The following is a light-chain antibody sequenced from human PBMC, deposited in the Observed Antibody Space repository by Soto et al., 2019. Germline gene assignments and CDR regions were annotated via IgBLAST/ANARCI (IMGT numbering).Light chain of an antibody. V-gene: IGKV3-15*01. J-gene: IGKJ5*01. Sequence: EIMITQAPATLSVSSGERATLSCSASQSVSSNLAWYQQKPGQAPRLLIYGASTRATGIPARFSGSGSGTEFTLTISSLQSEDFAVYYCQQYNNWPTITFGQGTRLEIK. CDR3: QQYNNWPTIT. CDR2: GAS. CDR1: QSVSSN.